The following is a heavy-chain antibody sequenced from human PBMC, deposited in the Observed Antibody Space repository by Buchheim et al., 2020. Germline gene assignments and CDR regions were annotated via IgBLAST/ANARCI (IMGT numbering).Heavy chain of an antibody. J-gene: IGHJ4*02. CDR1: GFTFSSYG. Sequence: QVQLVESGGGVVQPGRSLRLSCAASGFTFSSYGMHWVRQAPGKGLEWVAVISYDGSNKYYADSVKGRFTISRENSKNTLELQMNSLRAEDTAVYYCAKERHLSDFDYWGQGTL. CDR3: AKERHLSDFDY. V-gene: IGHV3-30*18. CDR2: ISYDGSNK.